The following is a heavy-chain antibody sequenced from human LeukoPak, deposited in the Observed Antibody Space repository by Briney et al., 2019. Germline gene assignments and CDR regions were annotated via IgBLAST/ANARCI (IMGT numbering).Heavy chain of an antibody. V-gene: IGHV3-9*01. D-gene: IGHD6-13*01. CDR1: GFNFDDYA. Sequence: GGSLRLSCAASGFNFDDYAMHWVRQAPGKGLEWVSGISWNSGNIAYADSVKGRFTISRDSAKTSLYLQINNLRAEDTALYYCAKDIGQQLAMIDYWGQGTLVTVSS. CDR2: ISWNSGNI. J-gene: IGHJ4*02. CDR3: AKDIGQQLAMIDY.